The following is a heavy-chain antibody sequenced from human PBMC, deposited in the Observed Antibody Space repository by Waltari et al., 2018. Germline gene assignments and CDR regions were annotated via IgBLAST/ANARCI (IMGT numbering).Heavy chain of an antibody. Sequence: EVQLVQSGAEVKKPGESLKISCKGSGYSFTSYWIGWVRQMPGKGLEWMGIIYPGDSDTRYSPSFQGQVTISADKSISTAYLQWSSLKASDTAMYYCARPAQPTKEDDAFDIWGQGTMVTVSS. CDR2: IYPGDSDT. V-gene: IGHV5-51*03. CDR3: ARPAQPTKEDDAFDI. J-gene: IGHJ3*02. CDR1: GYSFTSYW.